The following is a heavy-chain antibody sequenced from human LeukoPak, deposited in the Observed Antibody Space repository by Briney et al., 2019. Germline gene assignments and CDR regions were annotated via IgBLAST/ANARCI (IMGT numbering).Heavy chain of an antibody. V-gene: IGHV4-30-4*08. J-gene: IGHJ6*03. Sequence: SETLSLTCTVSGGSISSGDYYWSWIRQPPGKGLEWIVYIYYSGSTYYNPSLKSRVTISVDTSKNQFSLKLSSVTAADTAVYYCARTAAIEGGYYYYYMDVWGKGTTVTVSS. CDR2: IYYSGST. D-gene: IGHD2-2*02. CDR3: ARTAAIEGGYYYYYMDV. CDR1: GGSISSGDYY.